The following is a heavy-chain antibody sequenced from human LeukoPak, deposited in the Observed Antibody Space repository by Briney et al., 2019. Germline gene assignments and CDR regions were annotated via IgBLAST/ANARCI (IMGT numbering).Heavy chain of an antibody. J-gene: IGHJ4*02. D-gene: IGHD3-10*01. CDR2: ISSSSSTI. Sequence: GGSLRLSCAASGFTFSSYSMNWVRQAPGKGLEWVSYISSSSSTIYYADSVKGRFTISRDNAKNSLYLQMNSLRAEDTALYYCGRDPAFGAIDYWGQGTLVTVSS. V-gene: IGHV3-48*01. CDR1: GFTFSSYS. CDR3: GRDPAFGAIDY.